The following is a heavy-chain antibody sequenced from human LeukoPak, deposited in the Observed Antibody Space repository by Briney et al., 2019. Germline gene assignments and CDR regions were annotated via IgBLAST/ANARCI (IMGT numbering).Heavy chain of an antibody. CDR3: ASQAVAGSLSGDY. J-gene: IGHJ4*02. CDR2: ISFDGTNK. CDR1: GFSFSNSA. D-gene: IGHD6-19*01. Sequence: PGRSLRLSCAASGFSFSNSAMHWVRQAPGKGLEWVAVISFDGTNKYYADSVKGRFTISRDNSKNTLHLQMNSLRAEDTAEYYCASQAVAGSLSGDYWGQGTLVTVSS. V-gene: IGHV3-30-3*01.